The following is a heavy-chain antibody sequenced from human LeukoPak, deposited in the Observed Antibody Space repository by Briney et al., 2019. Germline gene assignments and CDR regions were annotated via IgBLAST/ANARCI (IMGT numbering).Heavy chain of an antibody. CDR3: ASSPLPQQLVHFDY. Sequence: PPETLSLTCTLSGGSTSIGDSYWSWIRHPPGKGLEWIWYIYYSGSTYYNPSLKSRVTISVYTSKNQFALKLSSVNAADTALYYCASSPLPQQLVHFDYWGQGTLVTVSS. V-gene: IGHV4-30-4*08. J-gene: IGHJ4*02. CDR1: GGSTSIGDSY. CDR2: IYYSGST. D-gene: IGHD6-13*01.